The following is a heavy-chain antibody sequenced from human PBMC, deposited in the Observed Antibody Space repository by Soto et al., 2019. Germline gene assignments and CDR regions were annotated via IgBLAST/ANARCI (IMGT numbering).Heavy chain of an antibody. V-gene: IGHV1-8*01. J-gene: IGHJ6*02. D-gene: IGHD1-26*01. Sequence: QVQLVQSGAEVKKHGASVKVSCKASVYTFTSYDINWLRQATGQGLERMGWMSPSSGNTGYPQKFKGRVTMTRDTSISTAYMELSSLRSEDTAVYYWARQWELSGYYGGMDVWGQGTTVTFSS. CDR2: MSPSSGNT. CDR3: ARQWELSGYYGGMDV. CDR1: VYTFTSYD.